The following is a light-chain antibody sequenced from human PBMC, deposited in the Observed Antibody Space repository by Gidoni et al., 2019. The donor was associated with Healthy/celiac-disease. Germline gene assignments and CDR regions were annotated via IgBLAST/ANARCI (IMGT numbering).Light chain of an antibody. CDR1: QSVSSN. J-gene: IGKJ1*01. CDR2: GAS. Sequence: EIVMTQSPATLSVSPGERATLSCRASQSVSSNLAWYQQKPGQAPRRRIYGASTRATGIPARFSGSGSGTEFTLTISSLQSEDFAVYYCQQYNNWLWTFXXXTKVEIK. V-gene: IGKV3-15*01. CDR3: QQYNNWLWT.